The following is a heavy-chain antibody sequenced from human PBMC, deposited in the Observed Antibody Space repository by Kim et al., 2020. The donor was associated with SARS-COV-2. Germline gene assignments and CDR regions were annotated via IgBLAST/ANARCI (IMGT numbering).Heavy chain of an antibody. CDR1: GGYISSSSYY. CDR2: IYYSGST. V-gene: IGHV4-39*01. Sequence: SKTLSLTCTVSGGYISSSSYYWGLIHQPPGKGLEWIGSIYYSGSTYYNPSLKSRVTISVDTSKNQFSLKLSSVTAADTAVYYCVTRAPTMITFGGVIIYWGQGTLVTVSS. D-gene: IGHD3-16*02. J-gene: IGHJ4*02. CDR3: VTRAPTMITFGGVIIY.